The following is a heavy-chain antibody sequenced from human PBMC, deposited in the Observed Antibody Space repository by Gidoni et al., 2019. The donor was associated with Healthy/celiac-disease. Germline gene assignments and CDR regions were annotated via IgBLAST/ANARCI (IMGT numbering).Heavy chain of an antibody. CDR3: AKDLDGALYYFDY. Sequence: EVQLLESGGGLVQPGGSLSLSCAASGFTFSSYAMRWVRQAPGTGLEWVSAISGSGGSTYYADSVKGRFTISRDNSKNTLYLQMNSLRAEDTAVYYCAKDLDGALYYFDYWGQGTLVTVSS. CDR1: GFTFSSYA. V-gene: IGHV3-23*01. CDR2: ISGSGGST. D-gene: IGHD4-17*01. J-gene: IGHJ4*02.